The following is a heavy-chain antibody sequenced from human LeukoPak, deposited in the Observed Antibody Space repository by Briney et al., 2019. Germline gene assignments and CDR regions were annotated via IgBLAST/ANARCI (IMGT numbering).Heavy chain of an antibody. J-gene: IGHJ4*02. V-gene: IGHV3-7*01. CDR2: IKHDGSEK. CDR3: VGDPGDY. CDR1: GFTFRTYW. Sequence: GGSLRLSCAASGFTFRTYWMSWDRQAPGKGLEWVANIKHDGSEKFYVDSVKGRFTISRDNTKNSLYLQMNTLRAEDTALYYCVGDPGDYWGQGTLVTVSS.